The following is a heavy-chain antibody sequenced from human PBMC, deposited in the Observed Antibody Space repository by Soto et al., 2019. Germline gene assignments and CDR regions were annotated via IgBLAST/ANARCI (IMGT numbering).Heavy chain of an antibody. CDR1: GGSFSGYD. CDR3: ARGSHPDQIAAAAPKGFDP. V-gene: IGHV4-34*01. CDR2: INHSGST. Sequence: SETLSLTCAVYGGSFSGYDWSWIRQPPGKGLEWIGEINHSGSTNYNPSLKSRVTISVDTSKNQFSMKLSSVTAADTAVYYCARGSHPDQIAAAAPKGFDPWGQGTLVTVSS. J-gene: IGHJ5*02. D-gene: IGHD6-13*01.